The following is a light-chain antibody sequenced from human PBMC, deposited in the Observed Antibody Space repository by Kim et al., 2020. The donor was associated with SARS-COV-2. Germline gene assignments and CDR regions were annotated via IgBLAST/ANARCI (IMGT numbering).Light chain of an antibody. Sequence: VALGQTVRITYQGDSLRRYYATWYQQKPGQAPILVIYGKNNRPSGIPDRFSGSSSGNTASLTITGTQAGDEADYYCNSRDSNNNVLFGGGTRLTVL. CDR2: GKN. V-gene: IGLV3-19*01. CDR1: SLRRYY. CDR3: NSRDSNNNVL. J-gene: IGLJ2*01.